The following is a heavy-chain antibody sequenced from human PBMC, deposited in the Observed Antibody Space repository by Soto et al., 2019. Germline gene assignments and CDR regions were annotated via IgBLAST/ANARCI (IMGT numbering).Heavy chain of an antibody. D-gene: IGHD4-4*01. CDR1: GFTFSSYW. J-gene: IGHJ6*02. CDR2: INPGGSTT. CDR3: ARVPTTVTTPGMDV. V-gene: IGHV3-74*01. Sequence: GGSLSLSCAASGFTFSSYWMHWVRQAPGEGLMWVSRINPGGSTTSYADSVKGRFTISRDNAKNTLYLQMNSLRVEDTAVYYCARVPTTVTTPGMDVWGPGTTVTVSS.